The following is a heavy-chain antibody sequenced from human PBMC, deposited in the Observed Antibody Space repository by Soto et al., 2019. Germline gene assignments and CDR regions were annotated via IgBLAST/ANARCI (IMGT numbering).Heavy chain of an antibody. Sequence: EVQLLESGGDLVQPGGSLRLSCAASGFMFSDFAMTWVRQVPGQGLEWVSSISFSGNSPCYADAVKGRFGISSDNSKNTLYLPMHGLRADDTAIHYCAKRGSSGVDGRPFYFEYWRQGTQLTVSS. D-gene: IGHD2-21*01. V-gene: IGHV3-23*01. CDR3: AKRGSSGVDGRPFYFEY. CDR2: ISFSGNSP. CDR1: GFMFSDFA. J-gene: IGHJ4*02.